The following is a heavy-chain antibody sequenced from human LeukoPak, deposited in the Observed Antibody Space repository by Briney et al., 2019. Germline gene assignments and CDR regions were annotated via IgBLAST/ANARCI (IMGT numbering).Heavy chain of an antibody. Sequence: KPSETLSLTCAVYGSSFSDYFWSWIRQPPGKGLEWIGEINHSGSTNYNPSLKSRVTISVDTSKNQFSLKLSSVTAADTAVYYCARGPYDYVWGSYLLGAFDIWGQGTMVTVSS. CDR1: GSSFSDYF. D-gene: IGHD3-16*02. CDR2: INHSGST. V-gene: IGHV4-34*01. CDR3: ARGPYDYVWGSYLLGAFDI. J-gene: IGHJ3*02.